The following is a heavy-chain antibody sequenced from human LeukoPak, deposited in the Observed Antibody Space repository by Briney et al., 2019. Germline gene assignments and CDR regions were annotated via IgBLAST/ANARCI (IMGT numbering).Heavy chain of an antibody. CDR2: ISDSGGRT. CDR1: GITLSNYG. V-gene: IGHV3-23*01. Sequence: GGSLRLSCAVFGITLSNYGMSWVRQAPGKGLEWVAGISDSGGRTNYADSVKGRFTISRDNPKNTLYLQMNSLRAEDTAVYFCAKRGVVVRVFLVGFHKEAYYFESWGQGALVTVSS. J-gene: IGHJ4*02. CDR3: AKRGVVVRVFLVGFHKEAYYFES. D-gene: IGHD3/OR15-3a*01.